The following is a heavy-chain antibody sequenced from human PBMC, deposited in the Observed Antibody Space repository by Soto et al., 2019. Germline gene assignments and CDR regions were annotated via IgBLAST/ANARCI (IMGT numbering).Heavy chain of an antibody. CDR3: GRWLGTSYGMDV. CDR1: GGSISSTNW. J-gene: IGHJ6*02. D-gene: IGHD3-10*01. CDR2: IYHNGSP. Sequence: SETLSLTCAVSGGSISSTNWWSWVRQSPGKGLEWIGEIYHNGSPDYNPSLKSRVTISVDKSKNYVFLKLTSVTAADTAMYFCGRWLGTSYGMDVWGQGTAVTVSS. V-gene: IGHV4-4*02.